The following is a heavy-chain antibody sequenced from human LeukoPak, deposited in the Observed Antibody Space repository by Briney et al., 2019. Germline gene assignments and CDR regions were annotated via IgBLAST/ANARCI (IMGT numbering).Heavy chain of an antibody. CDR3: ARLRYDSSGYDY. V-gene: IGHV5-10-1*01. CDR1: GYSFTNYW. D-gene: IGHD3-22*01. J-gene: IGHJ4*02. Sequence: GESLKISCKGSGYSFTNYWISWVRQMPGKGLEWIGRVDPSDSYTKYSPSFQGHVTISVDKSVSTAYLQWSSLKASDSAMYYCARLRYDSSGYDYWGRGTLVTVSS. CDR2: VDPSDSYT.